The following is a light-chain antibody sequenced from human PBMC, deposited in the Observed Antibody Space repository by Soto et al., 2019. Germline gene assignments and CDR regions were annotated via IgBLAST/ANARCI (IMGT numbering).Light chain of an antibody. Sequence: DIQMTQSPSSLSASVGDRVTIACQASQGISNYLACYQQKPGKVPKLLIYGASTLQSVVPSRFSGSGPGTEFTLNIISLQTEDVATYYCQNYNSAPRTFGQGTKVEIK. V-gene: IGKV1-27*01. CDR2: GAS. CDR3: QNYNSAPRT. J-gene: IGKJ1*01. CDR1: QGISNY.